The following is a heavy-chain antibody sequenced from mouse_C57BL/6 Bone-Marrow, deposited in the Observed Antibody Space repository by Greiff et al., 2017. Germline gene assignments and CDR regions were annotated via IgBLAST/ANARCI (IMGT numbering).Heavy chain of an antibody. V-gene: IGHV1-76*01. Sequence: VQLQQSGAELVRPGASVKLSCKASGYTFTDYYINWVKQRPGQGLEWIARIYPGSGNTYYNEKFKGKATLTAEKSSSTAYMQLSSLTSEDSAVYFCAREELRLLDYWGQGTTLTVSS. CDR1: GYTFTDYY. D-gene: IGHD3-2*02. J-gene: IGHJ2*01. CDR2: IYPGSGNT. CDR3: AREELRLLDY.